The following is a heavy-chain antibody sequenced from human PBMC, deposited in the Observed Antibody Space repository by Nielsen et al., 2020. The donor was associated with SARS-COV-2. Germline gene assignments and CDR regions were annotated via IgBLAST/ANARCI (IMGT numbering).Heavy chain of an antibody. D-gene: IGHD5-18*01. CDR2: ISYDGSNK. Sequence: GGSLRLSCAASGFTFSSYAMHWVRQAPGKGLEWVAVISYDGSNKYYADSVKGRFTISRDNSKNTLYLQMNSLRAEDTAVYYCAKDEDTAMVRSFDYWGQGTLVTVSS. CDR3: AKDEDTAMVRSFDY. V-gene: IGHV3-30-3*01. J-gene: IGHJ4*02. CDR1: GFTFSSYA.